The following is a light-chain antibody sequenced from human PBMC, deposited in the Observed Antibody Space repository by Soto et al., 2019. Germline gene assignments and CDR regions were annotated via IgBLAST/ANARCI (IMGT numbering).Light chain of an antibody. CDR1: QDIGNY. V-gene: IGKV1-39*01. CDR2: DAS. CDR3: QQSYVTPRT. J-gene: IGKJ1*01. Sequence: DIPMTQSPSSLSASVGDSVTITCLASQDIGNYLNWYQHKPGNAPKLIVYDASSLQSGVPSRFSGSGSGTDFTLTITSLQPEDFATYYCQQSYVTPRTFGQGTKVDIK.